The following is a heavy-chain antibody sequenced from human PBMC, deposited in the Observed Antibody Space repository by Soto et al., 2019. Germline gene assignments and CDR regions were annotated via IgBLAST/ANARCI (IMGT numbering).Heavy chain of an antibody. CDR1: GFTFSSYW. D-gene: IGHD3-22*01. Sequence: EVQLVESGGGLVQPGGSLRLSCAASGFTFSSYWMHWVRQVPGKGPVWVSRIKNDGSGTYYADSVKGRLTMSRDNAKKTVYLQRNSLRAEDTAVYYCVRVDGDYYDGNGYLGRHWGQGTLVTVSS. J-gene: IGHJ4*02. V-gene: IGHV3-74*01. CDR3: VRVDGDYYDGNGYLGRH. CDR2: IKNDGSGT.